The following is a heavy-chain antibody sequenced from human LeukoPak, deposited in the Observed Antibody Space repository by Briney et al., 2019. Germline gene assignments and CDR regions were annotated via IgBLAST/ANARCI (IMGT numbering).Heavy chain of an antibody. CDR2: IKEDGSEK. D-gene: IGHD2-21*01. Sequence: PGGSLRLSCAASGFTYSSYWMSWVRQAPGKGLEWVANIKEDGSEKYYVDSVKGRFTTSRDNARNSLYLQMNSLRAEDTAVYYCARGVGGAGYRGQGTLVTVSS. V-gene: IGHV3-7*01. CDR3: ARGVGGAGY. CDR1: GFTYSSYW. J-gene: IGHJ4*02.